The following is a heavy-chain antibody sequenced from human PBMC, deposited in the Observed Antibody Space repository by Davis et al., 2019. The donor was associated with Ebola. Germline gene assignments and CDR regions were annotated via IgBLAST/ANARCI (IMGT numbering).Heavy chain of an antibody. D-gene: IGHD2-2*01. J-gene: IGHJ6*02. CDR2: INSDGSST. CDR1: GFTFSSYW. Sequence: PGGSLRLSCAASGFTFSSYWMHWVRQAPGKGLVWVSRINSDGSSTSYADSVKGRFTISRDNAKNTLYLQMNSLRAEDTAVYYCARGDIVLVPAAPPTYYYYYGMDVWGQGTTVTVSS. V-gene: IGHV3-74*01. CDR3: ARGDIVLVPAAPPTYYYYYGMDV.